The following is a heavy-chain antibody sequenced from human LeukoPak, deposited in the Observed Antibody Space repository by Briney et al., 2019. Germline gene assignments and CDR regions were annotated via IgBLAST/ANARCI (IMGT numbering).Heavy chain of an antibody. D-gene: IGHD6-19*01. CDR2: IYTSGSA. CDR1: GGSISSYS. J-gene: IGHJ6*03. V-gene: IGHV4-4*09. Sequence: SETLSLTCSVSGGSISSYSWSWIRQPPGKGLEWIGYIYTSGSANYNPSHKSRVTISLDTSRNQFSLKLTSVTAADTAVYYCARWAVAAIDYYHYYMDVWGKGTTVTVSS. CDR3: ARWAVAAIDYYHYYMDV.